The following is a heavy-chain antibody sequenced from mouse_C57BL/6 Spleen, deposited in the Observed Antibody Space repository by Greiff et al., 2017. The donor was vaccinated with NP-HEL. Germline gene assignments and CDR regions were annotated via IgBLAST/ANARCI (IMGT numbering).Heavy chain of an antibody. V-gene: IGHV1-82*01. Sequence: QVQLQQSGPELVKPGASVKISCKASGYAFSSSWMNWVKQRPGKGLEWIGRIYPGDGDTNYNGKFKGKATLTADKSSSTAYMQLSSLTSEDSAVYFCATTLYYAMDYWGQGTSVTVSS. J-gene: IGHJ4*01. D-gene: IGHD2-1*01. CDR3: ATTLYYAMDY. CDR2: IYPGDGDT. CDR1: GYAFSSSW.